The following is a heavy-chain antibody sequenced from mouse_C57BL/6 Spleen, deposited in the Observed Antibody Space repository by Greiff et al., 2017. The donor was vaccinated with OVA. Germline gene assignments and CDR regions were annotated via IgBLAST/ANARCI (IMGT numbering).Heavy chain of an antibody. V-gene: IGHV1-81*01. CDR2: IYPRSGNT. D-gene: IGHD1-2*01. Sequence: VQLQQSGAELARPGASVKLSCKASGYTFTSYGISWVKQRTGQGLEWIGEIYPRSGNTYYNEKFKGKATLTADKSSSTAYMELRSLTSEDSAVYFCARRALLRPFAYWGQGTLVTVSA. CDR3: ARRALLRPFAY. CDR1: GYTFTSYG. J-gene: IGHJ3*01.